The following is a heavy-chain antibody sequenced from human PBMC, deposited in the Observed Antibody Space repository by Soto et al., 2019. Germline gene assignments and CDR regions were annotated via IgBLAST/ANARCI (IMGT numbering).Heavy chain of an antibody. CDR3: AKDMRLDIVVVPAAFDY. D-gene: IGHD2-2*03. CDR2: ISWNSGSI. J-gene: IGHJ4*02. V-gene: IGHV3-9*01. Sequence: EVQLVESGGGLVQPGRSLRLSCAASGFTFDDYDIHWVRQAPGKGLEWVSGISWNSGSIGYADSVKGRFTISRDNAKNSLYLQMNSLRAEDTALYYCAKDMRLDIVVVPAAFDYWGQGTLVTVSS. CDR1: GFTFDDYD.